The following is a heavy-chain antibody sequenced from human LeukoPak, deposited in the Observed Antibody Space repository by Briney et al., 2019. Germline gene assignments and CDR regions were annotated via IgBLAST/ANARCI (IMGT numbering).Heavy chain of an antibody. V-gene: IGHV3-11*05. CDR2: ISSSSSDT. J-gene: IGHJ3*02. CDR3: ARGAVIAAAGTRAFEI. Sequence: GGSLRLSCAASGFTFSDYFITWIRQAPGKGLEWVSYISSSSSDTNYADSVKGRFTISRDNAKNSLYLQMNSLRAEDTAVYYCARGAVIAAAGTRAFEIWGQGTMVTVSS. CDR1: GFTFSDYF. D-gene: IGHD6-13*01.